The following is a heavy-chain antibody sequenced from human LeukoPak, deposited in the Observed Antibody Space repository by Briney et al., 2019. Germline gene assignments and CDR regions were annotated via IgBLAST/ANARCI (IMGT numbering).Heavy chain of an antibody. CDR3: ARDKEEDTAMVNYYGMDV. V-gene: IGHV3-21*01. CDR1: GFTFSSYS. J-gene: IGHJ6*02. Sequence: GGSLRLSCAASGFTFSSYSMNWVRQAPGKGLEWVSSISSSSSYIYYADPVKGRFTISRDNAKNSLYLQMNSLRAEDTAVYYCARDKEEDTAMVNYYGMDVWGQGTTVTVSS. D-gene: IGHD5-18*01. CDR2: ISSSSSYI.